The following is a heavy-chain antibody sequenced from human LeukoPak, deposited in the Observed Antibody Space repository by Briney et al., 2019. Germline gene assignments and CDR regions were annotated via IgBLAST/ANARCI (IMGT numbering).Heavy chain of an antibody. CDR2: ISYSASS. J-gene: IGHJ4*02. CDR1: GGSISNYY. V-gene: IGHV4-59*12. CDR3: ATVMVRRGIAYFDY. D-gene: IGHD3-10*01. Sequence: SETLSLTCTVSGGSISNYYWSWIRQPPGKGLEWLGYISYSASSNYNPSLKSRVSISVDTSKNKFSLKVRSVTAADTAVYYSATVMVRRGIAYFDYWGQGTLVTVSS.